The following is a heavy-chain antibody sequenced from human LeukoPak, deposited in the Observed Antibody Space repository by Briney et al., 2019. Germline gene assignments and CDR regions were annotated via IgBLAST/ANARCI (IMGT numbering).Heavy chain of an antibody. CDR3: ARASRREYYFDC. CDR1: GGSISRYY. J-gene: IGHJ4*02. CDR2: IYYSGST. D-gene: IGHD3-10*01. Sequence: SETLSLTCTVSGGSISRYYWSWIRQPPGKGLEWIGYIYYSGSTNYNPSPKSRVTMSVDTSKNQSSLNLSSVTAADTAVYYCARASRREYYFDCWGQGTLVTVSS. V-gene: IGHV4-59*01.